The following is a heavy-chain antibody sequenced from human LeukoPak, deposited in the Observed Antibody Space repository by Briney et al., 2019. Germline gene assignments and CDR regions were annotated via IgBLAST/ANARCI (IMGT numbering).Heavy chain of an antibody. CDR3: TKGRSNHY. V-gene: IGHV3-7*01. CDR1: GFTFSDFW. J-gene: IGHJ4*02. D-gene: IGHD4-11*01. Sequence: GGSLRLSCAASGFTFSDFWMGWVPQAPGKGLEWVANINQGGSESYYVDSVKGRFTISRDNAKKSLFLQMNSLRAEDTAVYYCTKGRSNHYWGQGTLVTVST. CDR2: INQGGSES.